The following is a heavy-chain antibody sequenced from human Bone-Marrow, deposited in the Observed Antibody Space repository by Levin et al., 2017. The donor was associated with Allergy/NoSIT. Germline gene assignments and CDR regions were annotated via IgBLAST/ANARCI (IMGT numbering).Heavy chain of an antibody. CDR2: IYYSGST. CDR3: ARQEYSGDDPPYY. CDR1: GGSISSYY. V-gene: IGHV4-59*08. Sequence: SETLSLTCTVSGGSISSYYWSWIRQPPGKGLEWIGYIYYSGSTNYNPSLKSRVTISVDTSKNQFSLKLSSVTAADTAVYYCARQEYSGDDPPYYWGQGTLVTVSS. D-gene: IGHD5-12*01. J-gene: IGHJ4*02.